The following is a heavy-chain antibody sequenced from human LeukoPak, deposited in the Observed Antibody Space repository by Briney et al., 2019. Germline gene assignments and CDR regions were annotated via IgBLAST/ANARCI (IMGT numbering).Heavy chain of an antibody. D-gene: IGHD6-25*01. V-gene: IGHV3-23*01. CDR1: GFTYKIYP. J-gene: IGHJ4*02. Sequence: GGPLTLFCRAPGFTYKIYPKLCPPDAPGRALEGVSYFCDCGYSIHYGDSVTGRFTISRDNSKNTLYLQMNSLRAEDTAVYYCAKVLGMYGSSGYAWYFDYWGQGTLVTVSS. CDR3: AKVLGMYGSSGYAWYFDY. CDR2: FCDCGYSI.